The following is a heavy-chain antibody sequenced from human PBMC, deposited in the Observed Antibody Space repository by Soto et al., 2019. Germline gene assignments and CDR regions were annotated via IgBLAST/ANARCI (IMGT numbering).Heavy chain of an antibody. Sequence: QVHLVQSGAEMKKPGSSVKVSCKVSGGDLTNSGISWVRQAPGQGLEWMGGMFPLLAMVDYSQNFQGRVTLAASDSTHIAYMDLGSLGSTEKDVCYCAKDDGAGFKSWGQGPLVIISS. J-gene: IGHJ4*01. V-gene: IGHV1-69*12. CDR1: GGDLTNSG. CDR2: MFPLLAMV. D-gene: IGHD1-26*01. CDR3: AKDDGAGFKS.